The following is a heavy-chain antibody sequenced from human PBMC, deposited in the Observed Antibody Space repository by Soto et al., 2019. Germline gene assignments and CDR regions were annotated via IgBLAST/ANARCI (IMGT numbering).Heavy chain of an antibody. CDR3: ARDSQYSTDWQRFDS. Sequence: QVQLVQSGVEVKKPGASVKVPCKASGYTFTNYAISWVRQAPGRGLEWMGWVNTYNGNPNYAQIFQGRVTMTTDTSTGTAYMELRSLKSDDSAVYYCARDSQYSTDWQRFDSWGQGTPVTVSS. CDR1: GYTFTNYA. D-gene: IGHD6-6*01. J-gene: IGHJ4*02. V-gene: IGHV1-18*01. CDR2: VNTYNGNP.